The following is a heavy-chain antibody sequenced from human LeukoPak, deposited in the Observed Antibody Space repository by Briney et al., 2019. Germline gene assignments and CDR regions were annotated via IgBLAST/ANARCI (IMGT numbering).Heavy chain of an antibody. CDR2: ISGSGGST. V-gene: IGHV3-23*01. CDR3: AKGDDSSGYYPGGADY. D-gene: IGHD3-22*01. Sequence: GGSLRLSCAASGFTFSSYAMSWVRQAPGKGLEWASAISGSGGSTYYADSVKGRFTISRDNSKNTLYLQMNSLRAEDTAVYYRAKGDDSSGYYPGGADYWGQGTLVTVSS. CDR1: GFTFSSYA. J-gene: IGHJ4*02.